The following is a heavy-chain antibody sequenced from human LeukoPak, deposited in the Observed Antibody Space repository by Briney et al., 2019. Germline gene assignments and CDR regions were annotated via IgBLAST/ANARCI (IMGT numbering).Heavy chain of an antibody. CDR3: SARGYYDSSGYYYSDY. Sequence: GGSLRLSCAASGFTFSSYAMSWVRQAPGKGLEWVSAISGSGGSTYYADSVKGRFTISRDNSKNTLYLQMNSLRAEDTAVYYCSARGYYDSSGYYYSDYWGQGTLVTVSS. J-gene: IGHJ4*02. CDR1: GFTFSSYA. D-gene: IGHD3-22*01. V-gene: IGHV3-23*01. CDR2: ISGSGGST.